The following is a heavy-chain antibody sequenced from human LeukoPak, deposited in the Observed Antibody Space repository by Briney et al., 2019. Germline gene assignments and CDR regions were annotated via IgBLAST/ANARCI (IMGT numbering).Heavy chain of an antibody. D-gene: IGHD6-19*01. CDR2: INYSGST. CDR1: GGSISSNY. CDR3: ARGIAVAGRDRFDY. Sequence: SETLSLTCTVSGGSISSNYWSWIRQPPGNRLEWIGYINYSGSTNYNPSLKSRVTISVDTSKKQFSLKLRSVTAADTAVYYCARGIAVAGRDRFDYWGQGTLVTVSS. J-gene: IGHJ4*02. V-gene: IGHV4-59*08.